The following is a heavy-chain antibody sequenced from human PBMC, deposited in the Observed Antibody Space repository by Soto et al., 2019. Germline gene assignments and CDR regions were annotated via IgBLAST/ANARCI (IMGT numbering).Heavy chain of an antibody. J-gene: IGHJ4*02. D-gene: IGHD3-3*01. CDR1: GYTFTSYY. Sequence: ASVKVSCKASGYTFTSYYMHWVRQAPGQGLEWMGIINPSGGSTSYAQKFQGRVTMTRDTSTSTVYMELSSLRSEDTAVYYCARDLAPITIFGVVISGPDYWGQGTLVTVSS. CDR2: INPSGGST. V-gene: IGHV1-46*01. CDR3: ARDLAPITIFGVVISGPDY.